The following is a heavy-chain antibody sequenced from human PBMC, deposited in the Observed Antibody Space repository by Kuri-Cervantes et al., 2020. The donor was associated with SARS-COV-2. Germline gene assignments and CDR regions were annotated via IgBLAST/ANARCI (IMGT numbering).Heavy chain of an antibody. CDR3: ARDTVRGVIRYCFDY. CDR2: IWYDGSNK. J-gene: IGHJ4*02. CDR1: GFTFSSYG. D-gene: IGHD3-16*02. V-gene: IGHV3-33*08. Sequence: GGSLRLSCAASGFTFSSYGMHWVRQAPGKGLEWVAVIWYDGSNKYYADSVKGRFTISRDNSKNTLYLQMNSLRAENTAVYYCARDTVRGVIRYCFDYWGQGTLVTVSS.